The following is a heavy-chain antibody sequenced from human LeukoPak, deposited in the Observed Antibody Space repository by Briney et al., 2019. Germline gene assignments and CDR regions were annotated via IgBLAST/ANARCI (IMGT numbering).Heavy chain of an antibody. CDR1: GFTFSSYW. CDR3: ASDWDITGTRFEY. CDR2: IKEDGSQK. D-gene: IGHD1-20*01. J-gene: IGHJ4*02. V-gene: IGHV3-7*01. Sequence: PGGSLRLSCAASGFTFSSYWMSWVRQAPGKGLEWVANIKEDGSQKHYVDSVKERFTISRDNAKNSLYLQMNSLRAEDTAVYYCASDWDITGTRFEYWGQGTPVTVSS.